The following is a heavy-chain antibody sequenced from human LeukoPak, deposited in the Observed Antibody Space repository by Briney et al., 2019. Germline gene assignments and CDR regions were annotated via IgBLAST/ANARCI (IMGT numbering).Heavy chain of an antibody. J-gene: IGHJ6*02. V-gene: IGHV3-74*01. Sequence: GGSLRLSCAASGFTFSSYLMHWVRQAPGKGLAWVSRINSDGSSTSYADSVKGRFTISRDNAKNTLYLQMNSLRAEDTAVYYCARDLVVVTATLDYYGMDVWGQGTTVTVSS. CDR3: ARDLVVVTATLDYYGMDV. D-gene: IGHD2-21*02. CDR2: INSDGSST. CDR1: GFTFSSYL.